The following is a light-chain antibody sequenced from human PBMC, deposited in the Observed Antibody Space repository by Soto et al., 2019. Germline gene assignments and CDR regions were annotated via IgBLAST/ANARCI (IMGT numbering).Light chain of an antibody. V-gene: IGKV3D-15*01. Sequence: EIVMTQSPDTLSVSPGDRAALSCRTSQSVSSDLAWYQQKPGQAPRLLIYGASTRATGIPARFSGGGSGTEFTLTISSLQSEDFAVYYCHHYSSWPPYTFGQGTKVDIK. CDR1: QSVSSD. J-gene: IGKJ2*01. CDR2: GAS. CDR3: HHYSSWPPYT.